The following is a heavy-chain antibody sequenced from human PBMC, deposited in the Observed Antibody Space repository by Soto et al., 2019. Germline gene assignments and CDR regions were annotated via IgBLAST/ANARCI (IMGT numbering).Heavy chain of an antibody. D-gene: IGHD6-19*01. V-gene: IGHV4-61*01. CDR2: IYYSGST. CDR3: AREYVAGPFDY. Sequence: NPSETLSLTCTVSGGSVSSGNYYWSWIRQTPGKGLEWIGYIYYSGSTNYNRSLKSRVTISVDTSKNQFSLKLSSVTSADTAVYYCAREYVAGPFDYWGQGTLVTVSS. CDR1: GGSVSSGNYY. J-gene: IGHJ4*02.